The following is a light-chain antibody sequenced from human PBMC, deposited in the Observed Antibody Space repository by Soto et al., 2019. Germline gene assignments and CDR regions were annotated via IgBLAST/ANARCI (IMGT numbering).Light chain of an antibody. V-gene: IGKV3-20*01. CDR1: QSVNDY. Sequence: EIVLTQSPGTLSLSPGERATLSCRASQSVNDYLAWYQQKPGQAPRLVIYDASKRAAGIPDRFSGSGSGTDFTLTISRLEPEDFAVYHCQQYGNSRRTFGQGTKVDSK. CDR2: DAS. CDR3: QQYGNSRRT. J-gene: IGKJ1*01.